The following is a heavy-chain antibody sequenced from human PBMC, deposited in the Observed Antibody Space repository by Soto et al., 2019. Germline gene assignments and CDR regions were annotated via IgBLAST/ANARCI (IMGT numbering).Heavy chain of an antibody. CDR1: GGSISSSSYY. D-gene: IGHD3-10*01. Sequence: SETLSLTCTVSGGSISSSSYYWGWIRQPPGKGLEWIGSIYYSGSTYYNPSLKSRVTISVDTSKNQFSLKLSSVTAADTAVYYCARHGYYGSGSYSLCLDYWGPGTLFTVSS. CDR2: IYYSGST. J-gene: IGHJ4*02. V-gene: IGHV4-39*01. CDR3: ARHGYYGSGSYSLCLDY.